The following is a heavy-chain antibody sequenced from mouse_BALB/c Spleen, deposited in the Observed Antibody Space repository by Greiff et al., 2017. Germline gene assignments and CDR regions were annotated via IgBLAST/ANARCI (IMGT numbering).Heavy chain of an antibody. CDR2: INSNGGST. D-gene: IGHD1-1*01. CDR3: ARERVITTVVATYYYAMDY. Sequence: DVKLVESGGGLVQPGGSLKLSCAASGFTFSSYGMSWVRQTPDKRLELVATINSNGGSTYYPDSVKGRFTISRDNAKNTLYLQMSSLKSEDTAMYYCARERVITTVVATYYYAMDYWGQGTSVTVSS. J-gene: IGHJ4*01. CDR1: GFTFSSYG. V-gene: IGHV5-6-3*01.